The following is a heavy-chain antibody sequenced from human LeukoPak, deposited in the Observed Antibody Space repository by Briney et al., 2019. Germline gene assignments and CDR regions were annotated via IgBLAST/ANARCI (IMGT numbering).Heavy chain of an antibody. CDR3: AAGSTVVTRGIGY. CDR2: IIPILGIA. CDR1: GGTFSSYA. V-gene: IGHV1-69*04. J-gene: IGHJ4*02. Sequence: ASVKVSCKASGGTFSSYAISWVRQAPGQGLEWMGRIIPILGIANYAQKFQGRVTITADKSMSTAYMELSSLRSEDTAVYYCAAGSTVVTRGIGYWGQGTLVTVSS. D-gene: IGHD4-17*01.